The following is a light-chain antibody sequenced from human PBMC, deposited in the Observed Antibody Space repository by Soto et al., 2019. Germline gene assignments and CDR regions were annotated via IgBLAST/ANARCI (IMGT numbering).Light chain of an antibody. CDR2: DAS. CDR3: QQYGNLPT. V-gene: IGKV1-33*01. Sequence: DIQMAQSPSSLSASVGDRVTITCQASQNINNYLNWYQQKPGRAPKLLIYDASNLEAGVPSRFRGSGSGTDFTFTISRLQPEDIATYYCQQYGNLPTFGQGTRLEIK. CDR1: QNINNY. J-gene: IGKJ5*01.